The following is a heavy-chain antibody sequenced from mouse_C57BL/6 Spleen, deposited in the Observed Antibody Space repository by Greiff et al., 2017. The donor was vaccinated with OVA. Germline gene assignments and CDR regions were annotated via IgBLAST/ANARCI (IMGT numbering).Heavy chain of an antibody. CDR2: IYPGSGST. Sequence: QVQLQQPGAELVKPGASVKMSCKASGYTFTSYWITWVKQRPGQGLEWIGDIYPGSGSTNYNEKFKSKATLTVDTSSSTAYMQLSSQTSEDSAVYYCARYSLNGYDGAWFAYWGQGTLVTVSA. CDR1: GYTFTSYW. J-gene: IGHJ3*01. V-gene: IGHV1-55*01. D-gene: IGHD2-2*01. CDR3: ARYSLNGYDGAWFAY.